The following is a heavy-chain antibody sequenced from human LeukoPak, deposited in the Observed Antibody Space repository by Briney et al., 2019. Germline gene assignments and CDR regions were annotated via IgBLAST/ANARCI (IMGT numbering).Heavy chain of an antibody. Sequence: GGSLRLSCVASGFTFNSHGMHWVRLAPGKGLEWVAFIRYDGSHHLYTDSVEGRFTISRDNSQNTLHLQMDSLRAEDTAVYYCARGRYYSCTSCHLDYFDSWGQGTLVTVSS. CDR2: IRYDGSHH. J-gene: IGHJ4*02. CDR3: ARGRYYSCTSCHLDYFDS. CDR1: GFTFNSHG. V-gene: IGHV3-30*02. D-gene: IGHD2-2*01.